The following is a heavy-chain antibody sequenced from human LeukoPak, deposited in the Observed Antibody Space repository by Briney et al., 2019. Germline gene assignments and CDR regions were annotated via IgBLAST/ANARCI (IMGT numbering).Heavy chain of an antibody. CDR3: AKDGQSFNSMYDYFDS. CDR1: GFTFRNFA. D-gene: IGHD2-8*01. J-gene: IGHJ4*02. CDR2: IGGGDT. Sequence: GGSLRLSCSASGFTFRNFAISWVRQAPGKGLEWVSSIGGGDTHYADSVKGRFTISRDDSRSTVELQMSSLRAEDTAVYYCAKDGQSFNSMYDYFDSWGQGTLVTVSS. V-gene: IGHV3-23*01.